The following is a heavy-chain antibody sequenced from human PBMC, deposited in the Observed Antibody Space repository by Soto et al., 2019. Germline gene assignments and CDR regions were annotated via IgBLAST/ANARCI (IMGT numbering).Heavy chain of an antibody. J-gene: IGHJ6*02. V-gene: IGHV3-48*03. Sequence: PGGPLRLSCVASGFVFKNYEMNWVRQAPGKGLEWISYISNSGNTIYVADSMRGRFTISRDNAKNSLFLQMNSLRADDTAVYYCARDIDNRDYYYGLDVWGQGTTVTVSS. CDR2: ISNSGNTI. CDR1: GFVFKNYE. CDR3: ARDIDNRDYYYGLDV. D-gene: IGHD1-20*01.